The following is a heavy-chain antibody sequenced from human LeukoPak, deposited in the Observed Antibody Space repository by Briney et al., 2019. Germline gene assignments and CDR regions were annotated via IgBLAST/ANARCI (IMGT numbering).Heavy chain of an antibody. CDR3: AKVPSVSNYYYYMDV. Sequence: GGSLRLSCAASGFTFSNYAMSWVRQAPGKGLEWASTISGSGGSTSYADSVKGRFTISRDNSKNALYLQMNSLRDEDTAVYYCAKVPSVSNYYYYMDVWGKGTTVTVSS. J-gene: IGHJ6*03. CDR1: GFTFSNYA. V-gene: IGHV3-23*01. CDR2: ISGSGGST. D-gene: IGHD3-16*02.